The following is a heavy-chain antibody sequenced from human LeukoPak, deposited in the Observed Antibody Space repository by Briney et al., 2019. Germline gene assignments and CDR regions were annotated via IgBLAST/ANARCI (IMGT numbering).Heavy chain of an antibody. J-gene: IGHJ4*02. CDR1: GGSLSGYY. D-gene: IGHD3-22*01. CDR2: INHSGST. V-gene: IGHV4-34*01. Sequence: PSETLSLTCAVYGGSLSGYYWSWIRQPPGKGLEWIGEINHSGSTNYNPSLKSRVTISVDTSKNQFSLKLSSVTAADTAVYYCARGYLYYYDSSCYFTFDYWGQGTLVTVSS. CDR3: ARGYLYYYDSSCYFTFDY.